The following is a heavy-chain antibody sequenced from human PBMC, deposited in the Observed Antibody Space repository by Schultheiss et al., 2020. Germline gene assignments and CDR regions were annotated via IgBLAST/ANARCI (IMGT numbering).Heavy chain of an antibody. CDR2: INHSGST. J-gene: IGHJ5*02. V-gene: IGHV4-34*01. D-gene: IGHD3-16*01. CDR3: ARHDYWFDP. Sequence: SQTLSLTCAVYGGSFSGYYWSWIRQPPGKGLEWIGEINHSGSTNYNPSLKSRVTISVDTSKNQFSLKLSSVTAADTAVYYCARHDYWFDPWGQGTLVTVSS. CDR1: GGSFSGYY.